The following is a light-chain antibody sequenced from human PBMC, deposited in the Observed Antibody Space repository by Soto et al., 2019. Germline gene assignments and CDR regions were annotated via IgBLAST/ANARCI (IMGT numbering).Light chain of an antibody. CDR1: QSISRSY. J-gene: IGKJ1*01. CDR2: GAS. Sequence: EIVLTQSPGTLSLSPGERATLSCRASQSISRSYLAWYQQKPGQAPRLLMYGASSRATGIPDRFSGSGSGTDFILTISRLEPKDFAGYYCQQYGSSPRTFGQGTKVEIK. CDR3: QQYGSSPRT. V-gene: IGKV3-20*01.